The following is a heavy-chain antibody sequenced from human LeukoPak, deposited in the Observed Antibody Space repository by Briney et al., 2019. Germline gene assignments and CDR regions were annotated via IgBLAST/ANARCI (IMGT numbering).Heavy chain of an antibody. Sequence: GSLRLSCAASGFTFSSYAMSWVRQAPGKGLEWIALISHSGTTYYNPSLKSRVTMSVDTSKNQFSLKLNSVTAADTAVYYCLRDQDCSGGDCQVCWGQGTLVTVSS. D-gene: IGHD2-15*01. CDR2: ISHSGTT. CDR3: LRDQDCSGGDCQVC. J-gene: IGHJ4*02. CDR1: GFTFSSYA. V-gene: IGHV4-59*04.